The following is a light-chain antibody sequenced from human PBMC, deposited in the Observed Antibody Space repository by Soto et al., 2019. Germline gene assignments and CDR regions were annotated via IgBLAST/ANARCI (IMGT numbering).Light chain of an antibody. Sequence: EIVLTQSPATLSLSPGERATLSCRASQSVSSYLAWYQQKPGQAPRLLISDASDRATGIPARFSGSGSGTDFTLTIGSLEAEDFAVYYCQQRSNWPLTFGGGTKVDIK. CDR2: DAS. CDR3: QQRSNWPLT. V-gene: IGKV3-11*01. J-gene: IGKJ4*01. CDR1: QSVSSY.